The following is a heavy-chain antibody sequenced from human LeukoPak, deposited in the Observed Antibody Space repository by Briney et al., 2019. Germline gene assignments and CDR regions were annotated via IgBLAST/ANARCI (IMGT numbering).Heavy chain of an antibody. V-gene: IGHV3-33*01. Sequence: PGRSLRLSCAASGFTFSTCGMHWVRQAPGQGLEWVAVIWFDGITKYYADSVEGRFTISRDTSKNTLYLQMNSLRAEDTAVYYCTRDVGDPLSRKNDAFNFWGQGTTVTVSS. CDR1: GFTFSTCG. CDR3: TRDVGDPLSRKNDAFNF. D-gene: IGHD3-16*01. CDR2: IWFDGITK. J-gene: IGHJ3*01.